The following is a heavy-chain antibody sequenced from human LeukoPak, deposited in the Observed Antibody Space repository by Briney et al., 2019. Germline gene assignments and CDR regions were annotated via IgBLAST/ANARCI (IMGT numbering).Heavy chain of an antibody. Sequence: ASVKVSCKASGYTFTSYDINWVRQATGQGLEWMGWMNPNSGNTGYAQKFQGRVTITRNTSISTACMELSSLRSEDTAVYYCARLIAAAGTVNWFDPWGQGTLVTVSS. CDR3: ARLIAAAGTVNWFDP. CDR2: MNPNSGNT. D-gene: IGHD6-13*01. V-gene: IGHV1-8*03. CDR1: GYTFTSYD. J-gene: IGHJ5*02.